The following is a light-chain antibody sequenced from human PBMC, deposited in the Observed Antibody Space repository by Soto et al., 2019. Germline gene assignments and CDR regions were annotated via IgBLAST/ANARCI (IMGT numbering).Light chain of an antibody. J-gene: IGLJ3*02. CDR3: GTWDSSLSAGV. CDR2: ENN. Sequence: QLVLTQPPSVSAASGQKVTISCSGRTSNIGNNYVYWYQQLPGTAPKLLIYENNKRASGIPDRFSGSKSGTSATLGITGLQTGDEADYYCGTWDSSLSAGVFGGGTKLTVL. V-gene: IGLV1-51*01. CDR1: TSNIGNNY.